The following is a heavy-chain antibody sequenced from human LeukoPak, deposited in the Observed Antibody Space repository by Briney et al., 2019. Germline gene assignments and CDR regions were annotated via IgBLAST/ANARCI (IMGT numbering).Heavy chain of an antibody. CDR3: AKGIAIWDLDY. Sequence: GGSLRLSCVVSGFTFSSYAMSWVRQAPGKGLEWVSAISGSGGSTYYADSVKGRFTISRDNSKNTLYLQMNSLRAEDTAVYYCAKGIAIWDLDYWGQGTLVTVSS. V-gene: IGHV3-23*01. D-gene: IGHD2-21*01. CDR2: ISGSGGST. CDR1: GFTFSSYA. J-gene: IGHJ4*02.